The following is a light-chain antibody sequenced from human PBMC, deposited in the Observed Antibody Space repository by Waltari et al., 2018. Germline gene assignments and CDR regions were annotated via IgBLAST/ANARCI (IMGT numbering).Light chain of an antibody. CDR2: HDT. V-gene: IGLV3-1*01. Sequence: SYDLTQPPSVSVSPGQTASISCSGDKLGDKYASWYQQKPGQSPVLVIYHDTKRPSGIPERFSGSNSGNTATLTISGTQAMDEADYYCHQHYTTPWTFGQGT. CDR3: HQHYTTPWT. J-gene: IGLJ3*02. CDR1: KLGDKY.